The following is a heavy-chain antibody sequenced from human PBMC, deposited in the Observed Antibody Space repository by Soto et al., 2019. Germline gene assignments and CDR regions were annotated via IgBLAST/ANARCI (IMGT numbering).Heavy chain of an antibody. J-gene: IGHJ4*02. Sequence: GGSLRLSCAASGFTFSRDGMRWVRQAPGKGLEWVSLITDNGGSTYYADSVKGRFTISRDNTKNTLFLQMNSLRAEDTAVYYFSKHRETTNAFDHWGQAALVTVSS. V-gene: IGHV3-23*01. CDR2: ITDNGGST. CDR3: SKHRETTNAFDH. D-gene: IGHD4-17*01. CDR1: GFTFSRDG.